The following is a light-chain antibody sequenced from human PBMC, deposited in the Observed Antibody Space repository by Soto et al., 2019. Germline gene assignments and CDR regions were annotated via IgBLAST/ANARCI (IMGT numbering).Light chain of an antibody. CDR1: SGHSSYA. CDR2: LNNDGSH. CDR3: QTWGTGFQF. Sequence: QLVLTQSPSASASLGASVKLTCTLSSGHSSYAIAWHQKQPGKGPRYLMDLNNDGSHTKGDGIPDRFSGSSSGADRYLIISSLQSEDEADYYCQTWGTGFQFFGGGPSSPS. J-gene: IGLJ2*01. V-gene: IGLV4-69*01.